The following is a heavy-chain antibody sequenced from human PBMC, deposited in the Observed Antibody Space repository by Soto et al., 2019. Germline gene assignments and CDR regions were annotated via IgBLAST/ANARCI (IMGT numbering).Heavy chain of an antibody. J-gene: IGHJ4*02. D-gene: IGHD3-10*01. CDR2: IYYSGST. V-gene: IGHV4-31*03. CDR3: ARGSYGDYFDY. Sequence: SETLSLTCTVSGGSISSGGYYWSWIRQHPGKGLEWIGYIYYSGSTYYNPSLKSRVTISVDTSKNQFSLKLSSVTAADTAVYYCARGSYGDYFDYWGQGTLVTVSS. CDR1: GGSISSGGYY.